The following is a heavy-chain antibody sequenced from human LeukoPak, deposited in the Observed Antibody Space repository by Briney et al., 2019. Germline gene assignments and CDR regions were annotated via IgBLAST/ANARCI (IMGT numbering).Heavy chain of an antibody. V-gene: IGHV4-59*01. CDR1: GGSISSYY. CDR3: ARDQHLGDYIWGSYRWGYFDL. J-gene: IGHJ2*01. CDR2: IYYSGST. D-gene: IGHD3-16*02. Sequence: SETLPLTCTVSGGSISSYYWSWIRQPPGKGLEWIGYIYYSGSTNYNPSLKSRVTISVDTSKNQFSLKLSSVTAADTAVYYCARDQHLGDYIWGSYRWGYFDLWGRGTLVTVSS.